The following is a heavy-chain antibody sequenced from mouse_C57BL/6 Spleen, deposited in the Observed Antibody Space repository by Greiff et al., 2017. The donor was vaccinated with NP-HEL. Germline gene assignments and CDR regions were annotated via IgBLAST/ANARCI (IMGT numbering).Heavy chain of an antibody. D-gene: IGHD2-3*01. CDR1: GYSFTDYN. CDR2: INPNYGTT. V-gene: IGHV1-39*01. J-gene: IGHJ4*01. CDR3: ASIYDGLYYAMDY. Sequence: VQLQQSGPELVKPGASVKISCKASGYSFTDYNMNWVKQSNGKSLEWIGVINPNYGTTSYNQKFKGKATLTVDQSSSTAYMQLNSMTSEDSAVYYCASIYDGLYYAMDYWGQGTSVTVSS.